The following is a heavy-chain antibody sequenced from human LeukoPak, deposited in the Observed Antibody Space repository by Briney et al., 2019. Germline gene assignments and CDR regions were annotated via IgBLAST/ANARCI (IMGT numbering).Heavy chain of an antibody. CDR3: ARNDDIVVVPAAIYGMDV. D-gene: IGHD2-2*01. V-gene: IGHV1-18*01. J-gene: IGHJ6*02. CDR1: GYTFTSYG. Sequence: ASVNVSCKASGYTFTSYGISWVRQAPGQGLEWMGWISAYNGNTNYAQKLQGRVTMTTDTSTSTAYMELRSLRSDDTAVYYCARNDDIVVVPAAIYGMDVWGQGTTVTVSS. CDR2: ISAYNGNT.